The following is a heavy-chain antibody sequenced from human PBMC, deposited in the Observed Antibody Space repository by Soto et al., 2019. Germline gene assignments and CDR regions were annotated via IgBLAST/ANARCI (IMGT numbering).Heavy chain of an antibody. CDR1: GFSLSTSGVG. Sequence: QITLKESGPTLVKPTQTLTLTCTFSGFSLSTSGVGVGWIRQPPGKALEWLALIYWDDIKRYSPSLKSRLTITKATSKNLVVLTMTNMDPLDTATYYCAHRYAIQYYFDYWGQGTLVTVSS. D-gene: IGHD2-8*01. CDR3: AHRYAIQYYFDY. CDR2: IYWDDIK. V-gene: IGHV2-5*02. J-gene: IGHJ4*02.